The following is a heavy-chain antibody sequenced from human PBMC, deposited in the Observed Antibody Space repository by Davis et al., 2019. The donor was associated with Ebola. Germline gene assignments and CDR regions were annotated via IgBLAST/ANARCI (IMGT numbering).Heavy chain of an antibody. V-gene: IGHV6-1*01. Sequence: MPSETLSLTCPLSADSVSSSSIAWNCIRQSPSRGLECLGRTYFQSKWYNDYAVSVKSRGTISLDTSNNPFSLQLDSVAPAPTSLYYFSSGLAQSGFCYLVQGTLVLVSS. CDR2: TYFQSKWYN. CDR1: ADSVSSSSIA. J-gene: IGHJ4*02. D-gene: IGHD3-3*01. CDR3: SSGLAQSGFCY.